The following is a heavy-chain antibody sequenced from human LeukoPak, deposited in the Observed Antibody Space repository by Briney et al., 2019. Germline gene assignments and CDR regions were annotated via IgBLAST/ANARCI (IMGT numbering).Heavy chain of an antibody. CDR3: AKVGDYGDYALDY. CDR1: GFTFSAFS. D-gene: IGHD4-17*01. CDR2: IASNGGNT. J-gene: IGHJ4*02. Sequence: GGSLRLSCAASGFTFSAFSMTWVRQAPGKGLEWVSLIASNGGNTYYADSVKGRFTISRDNSKNTLYLQMNSLRAEDTAVYYCAKVGDYGDYALDYWGQGTLVTVSS. V-gene: IGHV3-23*01.